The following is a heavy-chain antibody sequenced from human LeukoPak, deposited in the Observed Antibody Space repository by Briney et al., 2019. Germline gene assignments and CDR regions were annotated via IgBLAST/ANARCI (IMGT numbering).Heavy chain of an antibody. J-gene: IGHJ5*02. CDR3: ARDRLGTYNWFDP. V-gene: IGHV3-66*02. D-gene: IGHD3-16*01. CDR1: GFTVSSNY. CDR2: IYSGGST. Sequence: GGSLRLSXAASGFTVSSNYMSWVRQAPGKGLEWVSVIYSGGSTYYADSVKGRFTISRDNSKNTLYLQMNSLRAEDTAVYYCARDRLGTYNWFDPWGQGTLVTVSP.